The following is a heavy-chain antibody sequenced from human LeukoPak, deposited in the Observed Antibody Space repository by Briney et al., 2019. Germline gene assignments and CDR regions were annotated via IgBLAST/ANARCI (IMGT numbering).Heavy chain of an antibody. CDR2: INPNSGGT. CDR1: GYTFTGYY. Sequence: ASVKVSCKASGYTFTGYYMHWVRQAPGQGLEWMGWINPNSGGTNYAQKFQGRVTMTRDTSISTAYMELSRLRSDDTAAYYCARDPLVVVAATFFDYWGQGTLVTVSS. CDR3: ARDPLVVVAATFFDY. J-gene: IGHJ4*02. D-gene: IGHD2-15*01. V-gene: IGHV1-2*02.